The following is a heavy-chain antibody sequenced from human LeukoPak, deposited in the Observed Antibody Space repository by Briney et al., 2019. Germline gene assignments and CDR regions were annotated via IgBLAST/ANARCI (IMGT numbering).Heavy chain of an antibody. Sequence: PGRSLRLSCAASGFTFSSYGMHWVRQAPGKGLEWVAVISYDGSNKYYADSVKGRFTISRDNSKNTLYLQMNSLRAEDTAVYYCASGGLKIAVASYGAFDIWGQGTMVTVSS. CDR3: ASGGLKIAVASYGAFDI. D-gene: IGHD6-19*01. J-gene: IGHJ3*02. CDR2: ISYDGSNK. V-gene: IGHV3-30*03. CDR1: GFTFSSYG.